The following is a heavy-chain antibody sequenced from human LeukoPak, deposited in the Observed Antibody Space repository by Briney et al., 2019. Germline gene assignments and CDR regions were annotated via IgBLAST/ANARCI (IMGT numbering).Heavy chain of an antibody. J-gene: IGHJ4*02. CDR1: GFTFSSYA. D-gene: IGHD5-24*01. CDR2: INHSGST. CDR3: ARERRDGYIPFDY. V-gene: IGHV4-34*01. Sequence: GSLRLSCAASGFTFSSYAMSWIRQPPGKGLEWIGEINHSGSTNYNPSLKSRVTISVDTSKNQFSLKLSSVTAADTAVYYCARERRDGYIPFDYWGQGTLVTVSS.